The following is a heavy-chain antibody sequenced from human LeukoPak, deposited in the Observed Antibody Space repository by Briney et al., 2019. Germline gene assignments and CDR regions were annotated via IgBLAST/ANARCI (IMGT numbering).Heavy chain of an antibody. V-gene: IGHV4-39*02. D-gene: IGHD3-22*01. Sequence: PSETLSLTCTVSGGSISSRSYYWGWIRQPPGKGLEWIANIYSSGSTYQNPSLKSRVTISVNTSKTHFSLKLSSLTAADTAVYYCGSQFYDSSGYYFQHWGQGILVTVSS. CDR3: GSQFYDSSGYYFQH. CDR2: IYSSGST. CDR1: GGSISSRSYY. J-gene: IGHJ1*01.